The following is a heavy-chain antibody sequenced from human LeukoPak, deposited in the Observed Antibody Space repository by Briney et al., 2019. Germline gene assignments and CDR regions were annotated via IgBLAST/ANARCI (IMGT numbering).Heavy chain of an antibody. D-gene: IGHD2-2*01. CDR1: GYTFTSYY. V-gene: IGHV1-46*01. Sequence: ASVKVSCKASGYTFTSYYMYWVRQAPGQGLEWMGIINPSGGSIRYAQKFQGRVTMTRDTSISTAYMELSRLRSDDTAVYYCARSGWGVVVSNGFDYWGQGTLVTVSS. CDR2: INPSGGSI. J-gene: IGHJ4*02. CDR3: ARSGWGVVVSNGFDY.